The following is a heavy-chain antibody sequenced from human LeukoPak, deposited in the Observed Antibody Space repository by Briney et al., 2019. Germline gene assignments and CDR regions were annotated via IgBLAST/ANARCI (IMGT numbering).Heavy chain of an antibody. Sequence: SETLSLTCAVSGGSIRSGGYSWSWIRQPPGKGLEWIGYIYHSGSTYYNPSLKSRVTISVDRSKNQFSLKLSSVTAADTAVYYCARGGTVTLYYYYGMDVWGQGTTVTVSS. D-gene: IGHD4-17*01. CDR1: GGSIRSGGYS. CDR2: IYHSGST. J-gene: IGHJ6*02. CDR3: ARGGTVTLYYYYGMDV. V-gene: IGHV4-30-2*01.